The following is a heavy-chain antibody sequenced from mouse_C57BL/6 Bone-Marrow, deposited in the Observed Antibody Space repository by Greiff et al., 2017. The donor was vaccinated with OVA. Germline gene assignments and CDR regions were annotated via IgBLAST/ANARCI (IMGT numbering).Heavy chain of an antibody. Sequence: QVQLKESGAELARPGASVKLSCKASGYTFTSYGISWVKQRTGQGLEWIGEIYPRSGNTYYNEKFKGKATLTADKSSSTAYMELRSLTSEDSAVYFCARWGPNPNPNPNYFDYWGQGTTLTVSS. V-gene: IGHV1-81*01. CDR1: GYTFTSYG. D-gene: IGHD4-1*01. J-gene: IGHJ2*01. CDR2: IYPRSGNT. CDR3: ARWGPNPNPNPNYFDY.